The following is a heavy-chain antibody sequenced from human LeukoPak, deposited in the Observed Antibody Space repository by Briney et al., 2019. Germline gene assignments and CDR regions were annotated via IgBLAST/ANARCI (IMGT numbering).Heavy chain of an antibody. V-gene: IGHV1-18*01. CDR2: ISAYNGNT. CDR3: ARDPSNYYDSSGLFDY. CDR1: GYTFTSYG. D-gene: IGHD3-22*01. J-gene: IGHJ4*02. Sequence: GASVKVSCKASGYTFTSYGISWVRQAPGQGLEWMGWISAYNGNTNYAQKLQGRVTMTTDTFTSTAYMELRSLRSDDTAVYYCARDPSNYYDSSGLFDYWGQGTLVTASS.